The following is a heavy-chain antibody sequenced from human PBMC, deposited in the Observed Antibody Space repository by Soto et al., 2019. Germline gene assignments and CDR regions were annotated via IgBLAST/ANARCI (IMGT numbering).Heavy chain of an antibody. V-gene: IGHV1-69*01. CDR3: ARRRDILTGYYVY. D-gene: IGHD3-9*01. Sequence: GXSVKVSYKASGGTFSRYAISLVRHTPGQGLEGMGGIIPIVGTANYAQKFQGRVTITADESTSTAYMELSSLRSEDTAVYYCARRRDILTGYYVYWGQGTLVTVSS. CDR1: GGTFSRYA. J-gene: IGHJ4*02. CDR2: IIPIVGTA.